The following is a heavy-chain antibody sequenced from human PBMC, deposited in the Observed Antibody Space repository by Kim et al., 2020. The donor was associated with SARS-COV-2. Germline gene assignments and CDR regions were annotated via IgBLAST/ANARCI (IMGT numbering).Heavy chain of an antibody. D-gene: IGHD5-12*01. CDR3: TTDRIEEMATIPWDY. V-gene: IGHV3-15*01. J-gene: IGHJ4*02. Sequence: APVEGRFTISSDDSKNTLYLQMNSLKTEDTAVYYCTTDRIEEMATIPWDYWGQGTLVTVSS.